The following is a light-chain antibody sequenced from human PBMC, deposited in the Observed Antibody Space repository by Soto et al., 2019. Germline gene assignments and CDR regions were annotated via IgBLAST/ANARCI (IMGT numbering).Light chain of an antibody. CDR2: DVS. CDR1: SSDVGGYNY. J-gene: IGLJ1*01. Sequence: SVLTQPASVSRSPGRSITISYTGTSSDVGGYNYVSWYQQHPGKAPKFMIYDVSNRPSGVSNRFSGSKSGNTASLTISGLQAEDEADYYCSSYTTSNTRQIVFGTGTKVTVL. V-gene: IGLV2-14*01. CDR3: SSYTTSNTRQIV.